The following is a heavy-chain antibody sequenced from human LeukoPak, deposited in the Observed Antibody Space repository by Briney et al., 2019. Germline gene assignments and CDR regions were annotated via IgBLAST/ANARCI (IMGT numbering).Heavy chain of an antibody. Sequence: ASVKVSCKASGYSFTGYYMHWVRQAPGQGLEWMGWINPNNGGTNYAQKFQGRVTMTRDTSISTAYMELSRLRSDDTAMYYCVRVKWELSWADYWGQGTLVTVSS. CDR2: INPNNGGT. CDR1: GYSFTGYY. D-gene: IGHD1-26*01. J-gene: IGHJ4*02. CDR3: VRVKWELSWADY. V-gene: IGHV1-2*02.